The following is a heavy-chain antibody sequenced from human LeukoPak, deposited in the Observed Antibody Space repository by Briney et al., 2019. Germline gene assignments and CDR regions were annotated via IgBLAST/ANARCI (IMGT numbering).Heavy chain of an antibody. D-gene: IGHD5-18*01. CDR1: GGSFSGYY. J-gene: IGHJ4*02. Sequence: SETLSLTCAVYGGSFSGYYWSWIRQPPGKGLEWIGEINHSGSTNYNPSLKSRVTILVDTSKNQFSLKLSSVTAADTAVYYCAGRDTAMGIDYWGQGTLVTVSS. CDR3: AGRDTAMGIDY. V-gene: IGHV4-34*01. CDR2: INHSGST.